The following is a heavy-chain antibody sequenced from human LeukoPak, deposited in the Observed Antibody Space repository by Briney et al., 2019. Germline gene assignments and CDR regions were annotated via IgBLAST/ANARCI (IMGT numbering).Heavy chain of an antibody. D-gene: IGHD2-2*01. CDR2: TYYRSTWYN. CDR1: GDSVSSNSVT. Sequence: SQTLSLTCAISGDSVSSNSVTWNWIRQSPSRGLEWLGRTYYRSTWYNDFAVSVRGRITVNPDTSKNQFSLHLNSVTPEDTAVYYCARRLTQYDCFDPWGQGILVTVSS. J-gene: IGHJ5*02. CDR3: ARRLTQYDCFDP. V-gene: IGHV6-1*01.